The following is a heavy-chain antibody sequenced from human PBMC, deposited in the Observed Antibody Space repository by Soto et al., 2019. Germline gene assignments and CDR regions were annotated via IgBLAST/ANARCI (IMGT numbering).Heavy chain of an antibody. CDR3: ARDLVASGDPNWFDP. Sequence: ASVKVSCKASGGTFSSYAISWVRQAPGQGLEWMGWISAYNGNTNYAQKLQGRVTMTTDTSTSTAYMELRSLRSDDTAVYYCARDLVASGDPNWFDPWGQGTLVTVSS. CDR2: ISAYNGNT. CDR1: GGTFSSYA. D-gene: IGHD5-12*01. J-gene: IGHJ5*02. V-gene: IGHV1-18*01.